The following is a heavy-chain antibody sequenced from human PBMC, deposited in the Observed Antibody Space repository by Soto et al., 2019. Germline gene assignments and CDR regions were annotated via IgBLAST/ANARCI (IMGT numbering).Heavy chain of an antibody. J-gene: IGHJ4*02. CDR3: ARGYYDSSGYSS. CDR1: GGTFSSYA. CDR2: IIPIFGTA. Sequence: GASVKVSCKASGGTFSSYAISGVQQAPGQGLEWMGGIIPIFGTANYAQKFQGRVTITADESASTAYMELSSLRSEDTAVYYCARGYYDSSGYSSWGQGTLVTVSS. D-gene: IGHD3-22*01. V-gene: IGHV1-69*13.